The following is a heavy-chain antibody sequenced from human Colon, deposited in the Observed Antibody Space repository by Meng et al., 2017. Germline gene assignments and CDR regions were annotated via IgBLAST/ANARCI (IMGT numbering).Heavy chain of an antibody. Sequence: QVAPQVAGPGRGKPSGTLSLTRAVLGGSISGTNGWSWVRQPPGKGLEWIGETYHSGTIHYNPSLKSRVTISVDKSKNQFSLKLSSVTAADTAVYYCARHYYDSSGSFGAFDYWGQGTLVTVSS. V-gene: IGHV4-4*02. D-gene: IGHD3-22*01. CDR2: TYHSGTI. J-gene: IGHJ4*02. CDR3: ARHYYDSSGSFGAFDY. CDR1: GGSISGTNG.